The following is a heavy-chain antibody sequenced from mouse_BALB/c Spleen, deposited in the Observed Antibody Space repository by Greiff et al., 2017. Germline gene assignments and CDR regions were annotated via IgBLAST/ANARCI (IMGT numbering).Heavy chain of an antibody. CDR1: GYTFTDYN. J-gene: IGHJ2*01. CDR3: ARRWYYGNFDY. V-gene: IGHV1-18*01. CDR2: INPNNGGT. D-gene: IGHD1-1*01. Sequence: EVQLQQSGPELVKPGASVKISCKASGYTFTDYNMDWVKQSHGKSLEWIGDINPNNGGTIYNQKFKGKATLTVDKSSSTAYMELRSLTAEDTAVYYCARRWYYGNFDYWGQGTTLTVSS.